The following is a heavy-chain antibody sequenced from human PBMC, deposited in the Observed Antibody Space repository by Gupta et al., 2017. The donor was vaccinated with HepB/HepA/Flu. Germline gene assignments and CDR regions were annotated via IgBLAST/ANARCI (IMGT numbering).Heavy chain of an antibody. D-gene: IGHD2-15*01. Sequence: EVQLVESGGGLVQPGGSLSLSCAASGFRFGSSWMHWVRQAPGKGLVWVSHIIADGSATGYADSVKGRFTISRDNAENTLFLQMNSLRAEDTAVYYCARDLRHCSGGSCSWGQGTLVTVSS. CDR2: IIADGSAT. CDR3: ARDLRHCSGGSCS. V-gene: IGHV3-74*01. CDR1: GFRFGSSW. J-gene: IGHJ5*02.